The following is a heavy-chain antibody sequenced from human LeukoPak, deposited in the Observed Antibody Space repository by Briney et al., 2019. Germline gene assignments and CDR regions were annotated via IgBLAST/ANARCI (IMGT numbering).Heavy chain of an antibody. J-gene: IGHJ6*02. CDR2: IYYSGST. Sequence: SETLSLTCTVSGGSISSGGYYWSWIRQHPGKGLEWIGYIYYSGSTYYNPSLKSRVTISVDTSKNQFSLKLSSVTAADTAVYYCARVVVDGYNSDYYHGMDVWGQGTTVTVSS. CDR3: ARVVVDGYNSDYYHGMDV. D-gene: IGHD5-24*01. CDR1: GGSISSGGYY. V-gene: IGHV4-31*03.